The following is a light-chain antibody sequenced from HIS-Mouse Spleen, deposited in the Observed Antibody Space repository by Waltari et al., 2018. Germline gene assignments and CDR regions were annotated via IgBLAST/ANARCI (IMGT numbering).Light chain of an antibody. CDR1: SSDVGGYNY. CDR3: SSYTSSSTWV. CDR2: EVS. V-gene: IGLV2-14*01. J-gene: IGLJ3*02. Sequence: QSALTQPASVSGSPGQSITISCTGTSSDVGGYNYVSWYQQHPGKASKLMFYEVSNRPAGVSNRVSGYKSGNTASLTISGLEAEDEADYYSSSYTSSSTWVFGGGTKLTVL.